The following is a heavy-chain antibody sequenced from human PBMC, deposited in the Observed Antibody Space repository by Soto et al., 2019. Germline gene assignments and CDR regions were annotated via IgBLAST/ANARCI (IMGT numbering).Heavy chain of an antibody. CDR3: ARVKTTVTTLWGMGDY. Sequence: QVQLVESGGGVVQPGRSLRLSCAASGFTFSSYAMHWVRQAPGTGLEWVAVISYDGSNKYYADSVKGRFTISRDNSKNTLYLQMSSLRSEDTAVSYCARVKTTVTTLWGMGDYWGQGTLVTVSS. CDR1: GFTFSSYA. V-gene: IGHV3-30-3*01. D-gene: IGHD4-17*01. CDR2: ISYDGSNK. J-gene: IGHJ4*02.